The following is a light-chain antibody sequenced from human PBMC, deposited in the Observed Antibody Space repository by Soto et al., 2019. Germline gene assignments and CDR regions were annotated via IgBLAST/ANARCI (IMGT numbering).Light chain of an antibody. Sequence: EIVLTQSPVTLSLSPGERATLAVRASQSVSSYLAWYQQKPGQAPRLLIYVASSRATDIPDRFSGGGSGGAFTLTISRLEPEDFATYYCQHYDGSLWTFGQGTKVDIK. J-gene: IGKJ1*01. CDR2: VAS. CDR3: QHYDGSLWT. CDR1: QSVSSY. V-gene: IGKV3-20*01.